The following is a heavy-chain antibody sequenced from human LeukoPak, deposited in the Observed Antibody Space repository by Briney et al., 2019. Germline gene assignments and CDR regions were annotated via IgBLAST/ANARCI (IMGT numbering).Heavy chain of an antibody. Sequence: PGGSLRLSCAASGFTFSSYAMSWVRQAPGKGLEWVSAISGSGGSTYYADSVKGRFTISRDNSKNTLYLQMNSQRAEDTAVYYCAKIPGVLVVVAAPDYWGQGTLVTVSS. CDR1: GFTFSSYA. CDR2: ISGSGGST. CDR3: AKIPGVLVVVAAPDY. J-gene: IGHJ4*02. D-gene: IGHD2-15*01. V-gene: IGHV3-23*01.